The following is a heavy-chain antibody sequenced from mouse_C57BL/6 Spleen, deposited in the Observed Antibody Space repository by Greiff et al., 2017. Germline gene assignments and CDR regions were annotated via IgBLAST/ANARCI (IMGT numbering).Heavy chain of an antibody. CDR1: GYTFTDYY. Sequence: EVQLQQSGPVLVKPGASVKMSCKASGYTFTDYYMNWVKQSHGKSLEWIGVINPYNGGTSYNQKFKGKATLTVDKSSSTAYMALNSLSSEDSAVYYCAGSIRLGFAYWGQGTLVTVSA. D-gene: IGHD3-2*02. V-gene: IGHV1-19*01. CDR2: INPYNGGT. CDR3: AGSIRLGFAY. J-gene: IGHJ3*01.